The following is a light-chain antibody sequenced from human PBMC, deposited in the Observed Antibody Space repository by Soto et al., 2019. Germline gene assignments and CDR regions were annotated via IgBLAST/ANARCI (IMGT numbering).Light chain of an antibody. J-gene: IGKJ1*01. V-gene: IGKV1-5*03. Sequence: DIQMTQSPSTLSASVGDRVTITCRASQSISSWLAWYQQKPGKAPKLLIYKASSLESGVPSRVSGSGSGTEFTLTISSLQPDDGATYYCQQYNSYSPTFGQGTKVDIK. CDR3: QQYNSYSPT. CDR2: KAS. CDR1: QSISSW.